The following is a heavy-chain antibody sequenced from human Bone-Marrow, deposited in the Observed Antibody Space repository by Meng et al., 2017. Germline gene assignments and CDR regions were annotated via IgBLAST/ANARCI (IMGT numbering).Heavy chain of an antibody. CDR2: INPNSGGT. V-gene: IGHV1-2*06. CDR1: GYTFTSYG. J-gene: IGHJ4*02. D-gene: IGHD3-22*01. Sequence: ASVKVSCKASGYTFTSYGISWVRQAPGQGLEWMGRINPNSGGTNYAQKFQGRVNMTRDTSISTAYMALSRLRADNTAVYYCARVRISSAHGSAGIAYWGQGTLVTVSS. CDR3: ARVRISSAHGSAGIAY.